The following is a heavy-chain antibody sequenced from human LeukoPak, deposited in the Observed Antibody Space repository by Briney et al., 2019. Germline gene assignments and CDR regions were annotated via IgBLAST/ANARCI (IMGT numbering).Heavy chain of an antibody. CDR1: GGSISSYY. Sequence: PSETLSLTCTVSGGSISSYYWSWIRQPTGQGLEWIEYIYYSGSTNYNPSLKSRVTISVDTSNNQFSLKLSSVTAADTAVYYCARENTMVRGAFDAFDVWGQGTMVTVSS. CDR2: IYYSGST. CDR3: ARENTMVRGAFDAFDV. D-gene: IGHD3-10*01. J-gene: IGHJ3*01. V-gene: IGHV4-59*13.